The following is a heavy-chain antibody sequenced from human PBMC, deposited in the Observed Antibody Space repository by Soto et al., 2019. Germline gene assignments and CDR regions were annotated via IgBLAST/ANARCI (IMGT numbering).Heavy chain of an antibody. CDR2: IYWDDDK. CDR3: AHSRMVTFGGVIVQASYYFDY. CDR1: GFSLSTSGVG. V-gene: IGHV2-5*02. D-gene: IGHD3-16*02. J-gene: IGHJ4*02. Sequence: QITLKESGPTLVKPTQTLTLTCTFSGFSLSTSGVGVGWIRQPPGKALEWLALIYWDDDKRYSPSLKSRLTITKDTTKDQMVLTMTNMDPVDTATYYCAHSRMVTFGGVIVQASYYFDYWGQGTLVTVSS.